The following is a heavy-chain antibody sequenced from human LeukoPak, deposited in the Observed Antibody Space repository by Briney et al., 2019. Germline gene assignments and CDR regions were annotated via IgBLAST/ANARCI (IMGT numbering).Heavy chain of an antibody. CDR2: IKQDGSEK. Sequence: GGSLRLSRAASGFTFSNYWMSWVRQAPGKGLEWVAKIKQDGSEKYYVDSVKGRFTISRDNAKNSLSLQMNSLRAEDTAVYYCARDQGYCTSASCRGDAFDVWGQGSMISVSS. CDR1: GFTFSNYW. CDR3: ARDQGYCTSASCRGDAFDV. D-gene: IGHD2-2*01. J-gene: IGHJ3*01. V-gene: IGHV3-7*01.